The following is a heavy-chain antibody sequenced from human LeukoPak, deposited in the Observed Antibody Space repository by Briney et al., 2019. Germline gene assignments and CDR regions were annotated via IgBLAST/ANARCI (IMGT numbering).Heavy chain of an antibody. CDR1: GFTFSSYA. CDR3: AKDSNSGSYWGNDAFDI. J-gene: IGHJ3*02. Sequence: GGSLRLSCAASGFTFSSYAMSWVRQAPGKGLEWVSAISGSGGSTYYADSVKGRFTISRDNSKNTLYLQMNSLRAEDTAVYYCAKDSNSGSYWGNDAFDIWGQGTMVTVSS. D-gene: IGHD1-26*01. CDR2: ISGSGGST. V-gene: IGHV3-23*01.